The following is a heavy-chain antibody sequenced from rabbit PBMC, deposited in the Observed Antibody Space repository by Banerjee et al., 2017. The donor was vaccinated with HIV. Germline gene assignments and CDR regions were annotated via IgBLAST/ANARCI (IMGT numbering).Heavy chain of an antibody. CDR2: IDTNDGDT. CDR1: GFSFSSSDY. Sequence: QSLEESGGGLVQPEGSLALTCKASGFSFSSSDYICWVRQAPGKGLEWIACIDTNDGDTDYANWPKGRFTISKTSSTTVTLQMTSLTAADTATYFCARDTSSSFSSYGMDLWGQGTLVTVS. CDR3: ARDTSSSFSSYGMDL. J-gene: IGHJ6*01. D-gene: IGHD1-1*01. V-gene: IGHV1S40*01.